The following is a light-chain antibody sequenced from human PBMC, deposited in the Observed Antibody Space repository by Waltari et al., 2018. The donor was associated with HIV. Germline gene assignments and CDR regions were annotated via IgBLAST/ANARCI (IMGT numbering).Light chain of an antibody. CDR1: QDISNS. CDR2: GAL. J-gene: IGKJ4*01. V-gene: IGKV1-NL1*01. Sequence: DIQMSQSPSSLSASIGVTVTVTCRASQDISNSVSWFQQRPGKAPKLLVHGALILQRGVPSRFSGIGSGTDYTLTISGLQAEDFATYFCQQYFGVPLTFGGGTRVDI. CDR3: QQYFGVPLT.